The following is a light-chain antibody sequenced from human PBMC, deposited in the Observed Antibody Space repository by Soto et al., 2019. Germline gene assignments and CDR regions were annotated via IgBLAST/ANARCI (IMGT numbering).Light chain of an antibody. CDR2: YNN. J-gene: IGLJ1*01. CDR1: DSNIGSNS. V-gene: IGLV1-47*02. Sequence: QAVVTQPPSASGAPGQRVTISCSGGDSNIGSNSVYWYQHLPRMAPKLLIYYNNQRPSGVPDRFSGSRSGTSASLAIVGLRSEDEAVYYCAAWDASLSACVFGNGTKLTVL. CDR3: AAWDASLSACV.